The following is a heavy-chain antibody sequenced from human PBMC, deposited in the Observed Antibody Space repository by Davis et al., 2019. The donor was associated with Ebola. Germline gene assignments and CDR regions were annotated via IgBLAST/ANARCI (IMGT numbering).Heavy chain of an antibody. CDR3: ARGPVKGDYGY. D-gene: IGHD4-17*01. Sequence: ASVKVSCKASGYTFTSYYMHWVRQAPGQGLAWMGIINPSGGSTSYAQKFQGRVTITADESTSTAYMELSSLRSEDTAVYNCARGPVKGDYGYWGQGTLVTVSS. V-gene: IGHV1-46*01. CDR2: INPSGGST. CDR1: GYTFTSYY. J-gene: IGHJ4*02.